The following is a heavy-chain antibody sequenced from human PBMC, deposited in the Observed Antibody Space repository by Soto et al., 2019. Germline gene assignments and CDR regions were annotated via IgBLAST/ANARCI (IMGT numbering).Heavy chain of an antibody. CDR2: ISYDGSNK. J-gene: IGHJ4*02. CDR1: GFTFSRYA. D-gene: IGHD2-15*01. Sequence: LRLSCAASGFTFSRYAMHWVRQAPGKGLEWVAVISYDGSNKYYADSVKGRFTISRDNSKNTLYLQMNSLRAEDTAVYYCARGVEGYCSGGSCNSDYWGQGTLVTVSS. V-gene: IGHV3-30-3*01. CDR3: ARGVEGYCSGGSCNSDY.